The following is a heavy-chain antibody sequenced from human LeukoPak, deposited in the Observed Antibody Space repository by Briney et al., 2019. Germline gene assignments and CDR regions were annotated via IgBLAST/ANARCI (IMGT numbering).Heavy chain of an antibody. J-gene: IGHJ4*02. Sequence: TGRSLRLSGAASGFTFSSYAMHWGRQAPGKGLWWVAVISYDGSNTYYADSVKGRFTISRDNCKNTLYLQMNSLRAEDTAVYYCARANGWYCFDYWGQGTLVTVSS. V-gene: IGHV3-30*01. CDR1: GFTFSSYA. D-gene: IGHD6-19*01. CDR2: ISYDGSNT. CDR3: ARANGWYCFDY.